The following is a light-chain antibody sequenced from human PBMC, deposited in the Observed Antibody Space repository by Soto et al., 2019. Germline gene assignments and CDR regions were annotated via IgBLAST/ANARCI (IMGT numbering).Light chain of an antibody. CDR1: QSVSRY. J-gene: IGKJ5*01. Sequence: EIVLTQSPATLSLSPGERATLSCRASQSVSRYLAWYQQKPGQAPRLLIYDASNRATDVPARFSGSGSGTDFTLTISSLVPDDFAVYYCHQGSTWPLITFGQGTRLEIQ. V-gene: IGKV3-11*01. CDR2: DAS. CDR3: HQGSTWPLIT.